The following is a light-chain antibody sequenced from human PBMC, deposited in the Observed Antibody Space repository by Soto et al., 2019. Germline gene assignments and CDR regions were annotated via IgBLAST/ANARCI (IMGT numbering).Light chain of an antibody. V-gene: IGLV1-40*01. CDR3: QSYDSSLSGVL. CDR1: SSNIGAGYD. CDR2: GNS. J-gene: IGLJ2*01. Sequence: SVLTPPPSVSGAPGQRVTISCTGSSSNIGAGYDVHWYQQLPGTAPKLLIYGNSNRPSGVPDRFSGSKSGTSASLAITGLQAEDEADYYCQSYDSSLSGVLFGGGTKLTVL.